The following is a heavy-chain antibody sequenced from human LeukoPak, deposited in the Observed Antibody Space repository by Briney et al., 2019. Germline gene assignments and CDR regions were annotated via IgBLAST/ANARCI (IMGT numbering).Heavy chain of an antibody. CDR2: ISGSGVGR. CDR3: AKFRRLNYYDSPFFGY. D-gene: IGHD3-22*01. V-gene: IGHV3-23*01. Sequence: QPGGSLRLSCVASGFTFSSYAMSSVRQAPGKGLEWVSAISGSGVGRDYADSVKGRFTISRDNSKNTLYLHMDSLRAEDTAVYYCAKFRRLNYYDSPFFGYWGQGTLVTVSS. J-gene: IGHJ4*02. CDR1: GFTFSSYA.